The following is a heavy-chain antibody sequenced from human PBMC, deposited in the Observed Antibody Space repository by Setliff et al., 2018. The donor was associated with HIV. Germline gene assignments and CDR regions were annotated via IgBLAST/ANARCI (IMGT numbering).Heavy chain of an antibody. J-gene: IGHJ3*02. D-gene: IGHD6-19*01. V-gene: IGHV3-21*04. CDR1: GFTFSSYS. CDR3: AREDIAVASAFDI. CDR2: INSGGTDI. Sequence: GGSLRLSCAASGFTFSSYSMNWVRQVPGKAPEWVSYINSGGTDIHYPDSVKGRFTISRDNAKNSLYLQMNSLRAEDTAVYYCAREDIAVASAFDIWGQGTMVTVSS.